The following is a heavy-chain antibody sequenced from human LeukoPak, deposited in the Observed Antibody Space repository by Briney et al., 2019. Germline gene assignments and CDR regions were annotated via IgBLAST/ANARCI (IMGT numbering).Heavy chain of an antibody. J-gene: IGHJ4*02. Sequence: PGGSLRLSCAASGFTFSTYAMSWVRQAPGKQLEWVSAISGSDGGTYNADSVRGRFTISRDNSKNTLYLQMSNLRAEDTAIYYCAKSPLGSCSVTKCYPLDYWGQGTLVSVSS. V-gene: IGHV3-23*01. CDR1: GFTFSTYA. D-gene: IGHD2-15*01. CDR3: AKSPLGSCSVTKCYPLDY. CDR2: ISGSDGGT.